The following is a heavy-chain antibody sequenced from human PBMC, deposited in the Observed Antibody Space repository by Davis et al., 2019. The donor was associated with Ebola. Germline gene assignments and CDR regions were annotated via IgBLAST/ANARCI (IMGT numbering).Heavy chain of an antibody. V-gene: IGHV1-2*06. CDR2: VNPYSGGT. D-gene: IGHD2-21*02. J-gene: IGHJ6*04. CDR3: ARVRYCGGDCSKNYYYGMDV. Sequence: AASVKVSCKASGYTFTSYGISWVRQAPGQGLEWMGRVNPYSGGTNYAQKFQARVTMTRDTSISTAYMELSRLRSDDTAVYYCARVRYCGGDCSKNYYYGMDVWGKGTTVTVSS. CDR1: GYTFTSYG.